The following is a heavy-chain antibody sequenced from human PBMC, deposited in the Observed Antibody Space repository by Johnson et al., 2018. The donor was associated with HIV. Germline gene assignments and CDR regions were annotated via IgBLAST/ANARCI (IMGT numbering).Heavy chain of an antibody. D-gene: IGHD4-23*01. CDR1: GFTFSSYA. CDR2: ISYDGSNK. J-gene: IGHJ3*02. V-gene: IGHV3-30*04. Sequence: QMQLVESGGGVVQPGRSLRLSCAASGFTFSSYAMHWVRQAPGKGLEWVAVISYDGSNKYYADSVKGRFTISRDNSKNTLYLQMNSLRAEDTAIYYCAKVLTTVVTRDAFDIWGQGTMVTVSS. CDR3: AKVLTTVVTRDAFDI.